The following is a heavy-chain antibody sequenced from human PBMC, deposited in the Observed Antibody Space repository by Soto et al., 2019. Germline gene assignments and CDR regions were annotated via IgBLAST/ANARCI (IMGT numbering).Heavy chain of an antibody. V-gene: IGHV3-30-3*01. D-gene: IGHD4-17*01. CDR3: AREDYGFDY. CDR2: ISYDGSNK. Sequence: QVQLVESGGGVVQPGRSLRLSCAASGFTFSSYAMHWVGQAPGKGLEWVAVISYDGSNKYYADSVKGRFTISRDNSKNTLYLQMNSLRAEDTAVYYCAREDYGFDYWGQGTLVTVSS. J-gene: IGHJ4*02. CDR1: GFTFSSYA.